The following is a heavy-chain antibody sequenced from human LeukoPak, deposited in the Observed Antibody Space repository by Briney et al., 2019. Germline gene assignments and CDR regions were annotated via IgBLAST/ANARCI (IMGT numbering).Heavy chain of an antibody. J-gene: IGHJ3*02. Sequence: ASVTVSCKASGYTFTVYYMHWVRQAPGHGLEWMGWINPNSGGTNYAQKFQGRVTMTRDTSISTAYMELSRLRSDDTAVYYCARELDKPNSSGGYPDAFDIWGQGTMVTVSS. CDR3: ARELDKPNSSGGYPDAFDI. V-gene: IGHV1-2*02. CDR2: INPNSGGT. CDR1: GYTFTVYY. D-gene: IGHD6-19*01.